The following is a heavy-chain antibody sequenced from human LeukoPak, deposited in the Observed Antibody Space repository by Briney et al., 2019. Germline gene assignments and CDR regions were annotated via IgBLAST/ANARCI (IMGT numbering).Heavy chain of an antibody. D-gene: IGHD5-12*01. V-gene: IGHV1-2*02. Sequence: ASVKVSCKASGYMFTDYYMHWVRQAPGQGLEWMGWINPKNGGTKYAQKFQGRVTMTRDTSISTAYMELSSLRSEDTAVYYCARSAPNVDIVATDYWGQGTLVTVSS. CDR2: INPKNGGT. J-gene: IGHJ4*02. CDR3: ARSAPNVDIVATDY. CDR1: GYMFTDYY.